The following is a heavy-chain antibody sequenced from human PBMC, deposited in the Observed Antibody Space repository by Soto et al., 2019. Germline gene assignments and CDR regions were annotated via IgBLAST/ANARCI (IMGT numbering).Heavy chain of an antibody. J-gene: IGHJ4*02. CDR1: GFTFSSYS. CDR2: ISSSGSYI. Sequence: EVQLVESGGGLVKPGGSLRLSCAASGFTFSSYSMNWVRQAPGKGLEWVPSISSSGSYIYYADSVKGRFTISRDNAKNSRLLQMNLLRAEGEAVYFCARDVAAPAGADYWGQGNLVTVSS. D-gene: IGHD6-13*01. V-gene: IGHV3-21*01. CDR3: ARDVAAPAGADY.